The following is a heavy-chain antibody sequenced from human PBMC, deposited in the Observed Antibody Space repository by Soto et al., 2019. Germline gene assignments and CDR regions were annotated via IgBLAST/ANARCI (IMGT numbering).Heavy chain of an antibody. J-gene: IGHJ6*02. Sequence: GASVKVSCKASGYTFTSYGISWVRQAPGQGLEWMGWISAYNGNTNYAQKLQGRVTMTTDTSTSTAYMELRSLRSDDTAVYYCASLLLLGYCSGGSCYDPSYYYYGMDVWGQGTTVTVSS. CDR1: GYTFTSYG. D-gene: IGHD2-15*01. CDR2: ISAYNGNT. CDR3: ASLLLLGYCSGGSCYDPSYYYYGMDV. V-gene: IGHV1-18*01.